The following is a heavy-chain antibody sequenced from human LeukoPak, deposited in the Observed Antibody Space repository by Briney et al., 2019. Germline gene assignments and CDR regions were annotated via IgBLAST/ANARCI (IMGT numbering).Heavy chain of an antibody. CDR3: ARDSGGSSPFDY. J-gene: IGHJ4*02. Sequence: GGSLRLSCAASGFTFTRYWMTWVRQAPGKGLEWVANIKKDGSEKYYADSVKGRFTISRDNAKNSLYLQMNSLRAEDTAVYYCARDSGGSSPFDYWGQGTLVTVSS. D-gene: IGHD2-15*01. CDR2: IKKDGSEK. CDR1: GFTFTRYW. V-gene: IGHV3-7*01.